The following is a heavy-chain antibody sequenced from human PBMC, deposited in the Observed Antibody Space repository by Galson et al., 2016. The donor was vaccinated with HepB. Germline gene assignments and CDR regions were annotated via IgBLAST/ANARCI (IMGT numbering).Heavy chain of an antibody. CDR3: GGGLHSNSADDY. CDR2: IYYSGNT. V-gene: IGHV4-59*01. D-gene: IGHD6-6*01. Sequence: SETLSLTCTVSGGFISTSYWSWIRQPPGKGLEWIGYIYYSGNTYYNPSLRSRVTMSVGTSKNQFSLKLTSVTTADTAVDYWGGGLHSNSADDYWGQGTLVTVSS. J-gene: IGHJ4*02. CDR1: GGFISTSY.